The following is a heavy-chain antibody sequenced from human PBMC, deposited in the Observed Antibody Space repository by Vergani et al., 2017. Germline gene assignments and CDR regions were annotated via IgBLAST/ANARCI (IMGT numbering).Heavy chain of an antibody. V-gene: IGHV3-33*01. CDR1: GFTFSSYG. CDR2: IWYDGSNK. CDR3: ARDSYGGYVLDY. J-gene: IGHJ4*02. Sequence: QVQLVESGGGVVQPGRSLRLSCAASGFTFSSYGMHWVRQAPGKGLEWVAVIWYDGSNKYYADSVKGRFTISRDNSKNTLYLQMNSLRAEDTAVYYCARDSYGGYVLDYWGQGTLVTGSS. D-gene: IGHD5-12*01.